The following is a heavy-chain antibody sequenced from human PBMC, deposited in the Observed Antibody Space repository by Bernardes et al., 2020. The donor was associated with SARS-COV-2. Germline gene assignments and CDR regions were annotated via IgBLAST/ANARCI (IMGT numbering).Heavy chain of an antibody. CDR1: GFTFSNSW. Sequence: GSLRLSCAASGFTFSNSWMSWVRQAPGKGLEWVANIKADGSEKYYVDSVKGRFTISRDNAKNSLYLQMSSLRVEDTAVYYCARVSGSSWYFDYWGQGTLVTVSS. V-gene: IGHV3-7*01. CDR2: IKADGSEK. CDR3: ARVSGSSWYFDY. J-gene: IGHJ4*02. D-gene: IGHD6-13*01.